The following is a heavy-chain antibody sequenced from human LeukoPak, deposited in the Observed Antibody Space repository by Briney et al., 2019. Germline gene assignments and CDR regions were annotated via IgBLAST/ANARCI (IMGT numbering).Heavy chain of an antibody. J-gene: IGHJ4*02. Sequence: PSESLSLTCTVSGGSVSSSGYCWGWIRQPPGKGLEWIGSIYYSGSTYYNPYLKSRITISADTSKNQFSLKLRSVTAADTAVYSCANIVFGPKFGYSSDYWGQGTLVTVSS. CDR3: ANIVFGPKFGYSSDY. CDR2: IYYSGST. D-gene: IGHD3-3*01. V-gene: IGHV4-39*01. CDR1: GGSVSSSGYC.